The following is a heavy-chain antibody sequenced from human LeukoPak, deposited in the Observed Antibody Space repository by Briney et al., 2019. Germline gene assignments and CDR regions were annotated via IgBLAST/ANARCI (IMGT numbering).Heavy chain of an antibody. CDR2: VYSSGST. V-gene: IGHV4-4*07. CDR3: ARGPGAAFVHYFDY. D-gene: IGHD1-26*01. Sequence: SETLSLTCTVSGGSISSYHWSWIRQPAGKGLEWMGRVYSSGSTNYSPSLKSRVSMSVDTSKNQFSLKLSSVTAADTAVYYCARGPGAAFVHYFDYWGQGTLVTVSS. CDR1: GGSISSYH. J-gene: IGHJ4*02.